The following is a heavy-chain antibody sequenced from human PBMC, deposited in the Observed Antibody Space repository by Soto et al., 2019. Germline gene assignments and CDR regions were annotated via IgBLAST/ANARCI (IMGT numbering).Heavy chain of an antibody. CDR2: ISGGGGST. J-gene: IGHJ3*02. CDR3: AKWVGATNAFDI. D-gene: IGHD1-1*01. CDR1: GFTFSSYA. Sequence: GGSLRLSCAASGFTFSSYAMSWVRQAPGKGLEWVSAISGGGGSTYFADSVKGRFTISRDNSKNTLYLQMNSLRAEDTAVYYCAKWVGATNAFDIWCQGTIVTVSS. V-gene: IGHV3-23*01.